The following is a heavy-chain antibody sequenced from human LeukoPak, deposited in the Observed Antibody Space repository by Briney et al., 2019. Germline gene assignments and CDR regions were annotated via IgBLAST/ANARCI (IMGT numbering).Heavy chain of an antibody. D-gene: IGHD1-26*01. CDR1: GYTFTGYS. V-gene: IGHV1-2*02. J-gene: IGHJ4*02. CDR2: INPNSGDT. Sequence: ALVKVSCKASGYTFTGYSLHWVRQTPGQGLQWMGWINPNSGDTNYAQKFQGRVTMTRDTSINTAYMELTRLMSDDTAVYYCARDRETGSYYGIDYWGQGTLVTVSS. CDR3: ARDRETGSYYGIDY.